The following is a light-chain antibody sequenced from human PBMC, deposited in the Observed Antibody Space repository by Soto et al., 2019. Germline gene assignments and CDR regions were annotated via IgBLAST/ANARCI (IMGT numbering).Light chain of an antibody. CDR2: DAS. CDR1: QSLNNR. Sequence: DIQLTQPPSTLSASVGDRVTITCRASQSLNNRLAWYQQKPGKAPKLLIYDASTLESGVSSRFSGTGSGTECTLTITDLQADDLATYFCHQYKTYSTFGQGTKVDIK. CDR3: HQYKTYST. J-gene: IGKJ1*01. V-gene: IGKV1-5*01.